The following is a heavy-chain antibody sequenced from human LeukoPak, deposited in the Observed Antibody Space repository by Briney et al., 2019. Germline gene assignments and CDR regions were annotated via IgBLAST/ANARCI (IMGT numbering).Heavy chain of an antibody. J-gene: IGHJ4*02. CDR3: ARGCSGGSCYIY. V-gene: IGHV3-64*01. D-gene: IGHD2-15*01. CDR1: GFTFSSYA. CDR2: ISSNGGST. Sequence: GSLRLSCAASGFTFSSYAMHWVRQAPGKGLEYVSAISSNGGSTYYANSVKGRFTISRDNSKNTLYLQMGSLRAEDMAVYYCARGCSGGSCYIYWGQGTLVTVSS.